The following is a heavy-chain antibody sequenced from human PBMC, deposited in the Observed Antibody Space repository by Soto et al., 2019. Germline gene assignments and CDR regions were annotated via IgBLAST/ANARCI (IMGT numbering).Heavy chain of an antibody. CDR1: GFTFSSYA. V-gene: IGHV3-23*01. Sequence: PGGSLRLSCAASGFTFSSYAMSWVRQAPGKGLGWGAAISGSGGSTYYADSVKGRFTISRDNSKNTLYLQMNSLRAEDTAVYYCDRYGSCSGGSCYSLPAFHYCGQGPLVTVS. CDR3: DRYGSCSGGSCYSLPAFHY. CDR2: ISGSGGST. D-gene: IGHD2-15*01. J-gene: IGHJ4*02.